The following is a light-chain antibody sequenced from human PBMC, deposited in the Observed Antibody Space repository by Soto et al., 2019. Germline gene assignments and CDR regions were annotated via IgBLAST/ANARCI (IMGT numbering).Light chain of an antibody. J-gene: IGKJ4*01. CDR3: QQSYSTPPLT. CDR1: QAIKSY. CDR2: GAS. Sequence: DIETTQSPSSLSASVGDTVTITCRASQAIKSYLNWYQQKPGKAPKLLIYGASSLQSGVPSRFSGSGSVTDFSLTISSLQPEDFATYYCQQSYSTPPLTFGGGTKVEIK. V-gene: IGKV1-39*01.